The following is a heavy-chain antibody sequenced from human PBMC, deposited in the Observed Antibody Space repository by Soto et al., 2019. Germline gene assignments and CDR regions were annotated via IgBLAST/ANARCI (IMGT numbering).Heavy chain of an antibody. CDR3: ARESSRTLIDFPLDY. CDR2: IYYSGST. J-gene: IGHJ4*02. CDR1: GGSISIGGYY. V-gene: IGHV4-31*03. D-gene: IGHD3-3*01. Sequence: SETLSLTCTVSGGSISIGGYYWSWIRQHPGKGLEWIGYIYYSGSTYYNPSLKSRVTISVDTSKNQFSLKLSSVTAADTAVYYCARESSRTLIDFPLDYWGQGTLVTVS.